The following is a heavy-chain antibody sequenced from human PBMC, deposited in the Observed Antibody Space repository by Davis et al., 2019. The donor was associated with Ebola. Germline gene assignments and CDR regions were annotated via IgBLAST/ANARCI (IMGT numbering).Heavy chain of an antibody. V-gene: IGHV4-30-4*01. J-gene: IGHJ5*02. CDR2: IYYSGST. CDR3: ARAIGNYGGWFDP. CDR1: GGSISSGDYY. Sequence: SETLSLTCTVSGGSISSGDYYWSWIRQPPGKGLEWIGYIYYSGSTYYNPSLKSRVTTSVDTSKNQFSLKLSSVTAADTAVYYCARAIGNYGGWFDPWGQGTLVTVSS. D-gene: IGHD4-11*01.